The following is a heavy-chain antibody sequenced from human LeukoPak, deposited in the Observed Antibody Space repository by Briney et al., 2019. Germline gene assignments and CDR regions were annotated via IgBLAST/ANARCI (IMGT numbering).Heavy chain of an antibody. CDR3: AKDLNYYGSSGHYSAFDI. D-gene: IGHD3-22*01. CDR2: ISGSGGST. CDR1: GFTFSSYA. Sequence: GGSLRPSCAASGFTFSSYAMSWVRQAPGKGLEWVSGISGSGGSTYYVDTVKGRFTISRDNSKNTLYLQMNSLRAEDTAVYYCAKDLNYYGSSGHYSAFDIWGQGTMVTVSS. J-gene: IGHJ3*02. V-gene: IGHV3-23*01.